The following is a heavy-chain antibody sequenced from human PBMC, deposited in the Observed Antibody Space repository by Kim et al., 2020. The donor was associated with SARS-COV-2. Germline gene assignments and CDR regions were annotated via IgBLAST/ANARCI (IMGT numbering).Heavy chain of an antibody. CDR2: IKQDGNEK. CDR3: ARARPSGSYYDNIDY. J-gene: IGHJ4*02. V-gene: IGHV3-7*03. CDR1: GFTFSSYW. D-gene: IGHD1-26*01. Sequence: GGSLRLSCAASGFTFSSYWMNWVRQAPGKGLEWVANIKQDGNEKYYVDSVKGRFTISRDNAKNSLYLQMNSLRAEDTAVYYCARARPSGSYYDNIDYWGQGTLVTVSS.